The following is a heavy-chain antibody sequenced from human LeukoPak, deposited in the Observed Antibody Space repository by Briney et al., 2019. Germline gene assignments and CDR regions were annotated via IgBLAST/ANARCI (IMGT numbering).Heavy chain of an antibody. J-gene: IGHJ4*02. CDR1: GGSLTSSGYY. V-gene: IGHV4-39*01. Sequence: SETLSLTCTVSGGSLTSSGYYWGWIRQPPGKGLEWIGSIYYSGTTYYNLSLKSRVTISVDTSKNHFSLRLSSVTAADTAVYYCARHYGVVVPAADPFDYWGLGTLVTVSS. D-gene: IGHD2-2*01. CDR3: ARHYGVVVPAADPFDY. CDR2: IYYSGTT.